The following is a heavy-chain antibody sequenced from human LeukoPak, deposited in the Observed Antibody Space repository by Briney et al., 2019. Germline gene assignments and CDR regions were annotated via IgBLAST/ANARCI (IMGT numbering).Heavy chain of an antibody. D-gene: IGHD1-26*01. CDR1: GDSVSSNSAA. V-gene: IGHV6-1*01. Sequence: PSQTLLLTCAISGDSVSSNSAAWNWIRQSPSRGLEWLGRTYYRSKWYNEYVVSVKSRITINADTSKEQFSLQLGSMTPEDTAVYYCARGVGHIHGVYYFDYWGQGILVTVPS. CDR3: ARGVGHIHGVYYFDY. CDR2: TYYRSKWYN. J-gene: IGHJ4*02.